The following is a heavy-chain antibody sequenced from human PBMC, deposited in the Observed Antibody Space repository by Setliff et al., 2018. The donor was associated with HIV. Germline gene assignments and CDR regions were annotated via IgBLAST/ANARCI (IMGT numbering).Heavy chain of an antibody. CDR2: IADSGAT. Sequence: SETLSLTCAVYGGSLANYYWSWFRQSPGKGLEWIGEIADSGATDYNPSLKSRVIISLDTSKKQFSLKLNSVTAADTAVYYCARGSTCIGGGCLTYYYYYYGLDVWGRGTTVTVSS. CDR3: ARGSTCIGGGCLTYYYYYYGLDV. J-gene: IGHJ6*02. V-gene: IGHV4-34*01. D-gene: IGHD2-8*02. CDR1: GGSLANYY.